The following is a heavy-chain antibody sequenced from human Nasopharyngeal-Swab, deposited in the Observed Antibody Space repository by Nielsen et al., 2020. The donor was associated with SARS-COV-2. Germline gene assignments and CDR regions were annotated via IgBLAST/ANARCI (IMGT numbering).Heavy chain of an antibody. J-gene: IGHJ4*02. Sequence: SGPTLVQPTQTLTLTCTFHGFSLSPSGMRVSWIRQPTGKALEWLARIDWDDDKFYSTSLKTRLTISKDTSKNQVVLTMTNMDPVDTATYYCARMSLYYGSGSLGYYFDYWGQGTLVTVSS. CDR1: GFSLSPSGMR. V-gene: IGHV2-70*04. D-gene: IGHD3-10*01. CDR2: IDWDDDK. CDR3: ARMSLYYGSGSLGYYFDY.